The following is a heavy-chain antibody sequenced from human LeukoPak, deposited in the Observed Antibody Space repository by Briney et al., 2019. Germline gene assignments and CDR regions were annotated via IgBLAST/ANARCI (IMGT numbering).Heavy chain of an antibody. CDR3: ARDWPPNWFDP. J-gene: IGHJ5*02. CDR2: IKQDGSEK. CDR1: AFTFSSYW. Sequence: GGSLRLSCAASAFTFSSYWMSWVRRAQGKGLEWVANIKQDGSEKYYVDSVKGRFTISRDNAKNSLYLQMNSLRAEDTAVYYCARDWPPNWFDPWGQGTLVTVSS. V-gene: IGHV3-7*04.